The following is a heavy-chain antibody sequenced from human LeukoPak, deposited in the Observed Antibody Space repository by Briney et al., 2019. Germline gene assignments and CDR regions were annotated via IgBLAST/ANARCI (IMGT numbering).Heavy chain of an antibody. CDR1: GGTFSSYA. D-gene: IGHD2-2*01. CDR3: ASGAVPAANYYYYYYYMDV. CDR2: IIPIFGTA. Sequence: SVKVSCKASGGTFSSYAISWVRQAPGQGLEWMGGIIPIFGTANYAQKFQGRVTITTDESTSTAYMELSSLRSEDTAVYYCASGAVPAANYYYYYYYMDVWGKGTTVTVSS. V-gene: IGHV1-69*05. J-gene: IGHJ6*03.